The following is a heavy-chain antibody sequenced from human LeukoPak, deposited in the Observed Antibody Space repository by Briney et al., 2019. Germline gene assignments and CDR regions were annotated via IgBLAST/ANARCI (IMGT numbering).Heavy chain of an antibody. CDR1: GGSISIGAYY. V-gene: IGHV4-39*01. CDR3: ARNRRSYDSSGYQNYFAY. D-gene: IGHD3-22*01. Sequence: SETLSLTCTVSGGSISIGAYYWGWIRQPPGKGLEWIWSINYSGSTYSNPSLKSRVTISVDTSKNQFSLKLISVTAADTAVYYCARNRRSYDSSGYQNYFAYWGQGTLVIVSS. CDR2: INYSGST. J-gene: IGHJ4*02.